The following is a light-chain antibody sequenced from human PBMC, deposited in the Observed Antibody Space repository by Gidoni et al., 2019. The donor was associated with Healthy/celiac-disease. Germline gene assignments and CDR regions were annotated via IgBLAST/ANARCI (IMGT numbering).Light chain of an antibody. J-gene: IGKJ1*01. V-gene: IGKV1-5*03. CDR3: QQHNSYSPGT. CDR1: QSISSW. Sequence: DIQMTQSPSTLSASVGDRVTITCRARQSISSWLAWYQQKPGKAPQLLIYKESSFERGVPSRFSGSGSGTEFTLTISSLQPDDFSTYYCQQHNSYSPGTFGQGTKVEIK. CDR2: KES.